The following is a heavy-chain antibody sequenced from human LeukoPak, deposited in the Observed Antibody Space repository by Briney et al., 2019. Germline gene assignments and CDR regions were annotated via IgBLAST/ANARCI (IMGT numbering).Heavy chain of an antibody. J-gene: IGHJ3*02. CDR2: ISSSSSTI. CDR1: GFTFSDYG. D-gene: IGHD3-22*01. Sequence: GGSLRLSCTASGFTFSDYGMSWVRQAPGKGLEWVSYISSSSSTIYSADSVKGRFTISRDNSKNTLYLQMNSLRAEDTAVYYCAKASTRTMTRSDDAFDIWGQGTMVTISS. CDR3: AKASTRTMTRSDDAFDI. V-gene: IGHV3-48*01.